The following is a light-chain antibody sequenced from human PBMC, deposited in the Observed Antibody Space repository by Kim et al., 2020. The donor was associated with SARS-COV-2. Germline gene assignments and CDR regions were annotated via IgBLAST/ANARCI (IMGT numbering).Light chain of an antibody. J-gene: IGLJ2*01. CDR2: VNIDGSH. Sequence: SVKLTCTLSSGQRRYAIAWHQQQPEKGPRFLIKVNIDGSHRKGDGISDRFSGSGSGAERYLTISNLQSDDDADYYCQTWGPGFRVFGGGTQLTVL. V-gene: IGLV4-69*01. CDR3: QTWGPGFRV. CDR1: SGQRRYA.